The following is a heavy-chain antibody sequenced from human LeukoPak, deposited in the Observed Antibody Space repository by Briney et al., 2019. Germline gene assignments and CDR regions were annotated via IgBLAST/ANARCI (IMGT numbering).Heavy chain of an antibody. D-gene: IGHD2-2*01. CDR3: AKGTKRGYCSSTSCYEGYYYYGMDV. CDR1: GFTFSSYG. Sequence: PGRSLRLSCAASGFTFSSYGMHWVRQAPGKGLEWVAVISYDGSNKYYADSVKGRFTISRDNSKNTLYLQINSLRAEDTAVYYCAKGTKRGYCSSTSCYEGYYYYGMDVWGQGTTVTVSS. CDR2: ISYDGSNK. V-gene: IGHV3-30*18. J-gene: IGHJ6*02.